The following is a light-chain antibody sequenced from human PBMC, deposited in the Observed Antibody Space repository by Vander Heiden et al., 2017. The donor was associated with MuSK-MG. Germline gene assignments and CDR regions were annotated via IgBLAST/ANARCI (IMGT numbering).Light chain of an antibody. CDR3: QSYDTSLTGGV. J-gene: IGLJ2*01. CDR1: SSNIGAGSD. V-gene: IGLV1-40*01. Sequence: QRVTISCTGNSSNIGAGSDVHWYQQFPGKAPKFLIFANDNRPSGVPDRFSGSKSGSSASLAIKGLQAEEEADYDCQSYDTSLTGGVFGGGTKLTVL. CDR2: AND.